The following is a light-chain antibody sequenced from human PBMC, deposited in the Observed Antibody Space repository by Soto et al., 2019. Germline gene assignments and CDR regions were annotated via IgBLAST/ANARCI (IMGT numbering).Light chain of an antibody. CDR2: GAS. CDR1: QSVNIY. CDR3: QQYNTWPFSA. Sequence: DIGLSQNPATASCCPGEKTTLSCGSCQSVNIYLAWYQQKPGQAPRLLIYGASSRATGIPVRFSGSGSGTEFTLTSCSVQSEHFAVSYCQQYNTWPFSAFGQGTRLEIK. J-gene: IGKJ5*01. V-gene: IGKV3-15*01.